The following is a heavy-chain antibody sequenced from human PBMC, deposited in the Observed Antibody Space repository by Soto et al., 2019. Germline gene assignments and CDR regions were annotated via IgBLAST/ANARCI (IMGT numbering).Heavy chain of an antibody. J-gene: IGHJ5*02. CDR1: GGSISSGGYS. D-gene: IGHD3-10*01. CDR3: AREGLLWFGEFT. Sequence: SETLSLTCAVSGGSISSGGYSWSWIRQPPGKGLEWIGYIYHSGSTYYNPSLKSRVTISVDTSKNQFSLKLSSVTAADTAVYYCAREGLLWFGEFTWGQGTLVTVSS. CDR2: IYHSGST. V-gene: IGHV4-30-2*05.